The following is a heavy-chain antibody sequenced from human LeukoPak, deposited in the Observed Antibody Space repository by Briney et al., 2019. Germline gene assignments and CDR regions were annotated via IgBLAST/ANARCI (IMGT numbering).Heavy chain of an antibody. CDR2: IYYSGST. J-gene: IGHJ4*02. Sequence: SETLSLTCTVSGGSISSYYWSWIRQPPGKGLEWMGNIYYSGSTNYNSSLKSRVTISVDTSKNQFSLKLSSVTAADTAVYYCARRAWLRSWYYFDYWGQGTLVTVSS. CDR3: ARRAWLRSWYYFDY. D-gene: IGHD5-12*01. CDR1: GGSISSYY. V-gene: IGHV4-59*08.